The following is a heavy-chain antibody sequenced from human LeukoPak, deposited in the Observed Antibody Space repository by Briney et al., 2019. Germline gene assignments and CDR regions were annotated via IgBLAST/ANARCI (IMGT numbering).Heavy chain of an antibody. J-gene: IGHJ4*02. D-gene: IGHD1-7*01. CDR1: VVTFRTTW. CDR2: MNGEGTTI. V-gene: IGHV3-74*01. Sequence: GGSLRLSCATAVVTFRTTWLHWVRQAPGKGLMWVSRMNGEGTTIDYADSVKGRFTVSRDYAKNTLFLQMNNLRTEDTALYFCATARNFRFEYWGQGSLVIVSA. CDR3: ATARNFRFEY.